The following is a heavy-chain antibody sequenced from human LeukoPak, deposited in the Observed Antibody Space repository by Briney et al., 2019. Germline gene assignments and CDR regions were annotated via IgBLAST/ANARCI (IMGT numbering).Heavy chain of an antibody. J-gene: IGHJ4*02. V-gene: IGHV3-9*03. Sequence: GGSLRLSCAASGFTFDDYAMHWVRQAPGKGLEWVSGINWNSDSIGYADSVKGRFTISRDNAKNSLYLQMNSLGAEDMALYYCVKGRNIAVPGTFDYWGQXTXVTVSS. CDR2: INWNSDSI. D-gene: IGHD6-19*01. CDR1: GFTFDDYA. CDR3: VKGRNIAVPGTFDY.